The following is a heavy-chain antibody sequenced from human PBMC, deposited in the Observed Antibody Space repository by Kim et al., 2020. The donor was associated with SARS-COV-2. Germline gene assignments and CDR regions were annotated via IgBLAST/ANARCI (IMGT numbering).Heavy chain of an antibody. CDR2: FDPEDGET. Sequence: ASVKVSCKVSGYTLTELSMHWVRQAPGKGLEWMGGFDPEDGETIYAQKFQGRVTMTEDTSTDTAYMELSSLRSEDTAVYYCATGVAVAGTPSDYYYYYGMDVWSQGTTVTVSS. CDR3: ATGVAVAGTPSDYYYYYGMDV. D-gene: IGHD6-19*01. J-gene: IGHJ6*02. V-gene: IGHV1-24*01. CDR1: GYTLTELS.